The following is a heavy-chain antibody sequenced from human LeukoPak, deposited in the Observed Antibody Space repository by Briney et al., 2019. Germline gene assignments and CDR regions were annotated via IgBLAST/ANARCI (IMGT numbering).Heavy chain of an antibody. CDR2: ISWNSGSI. CDR3: AKGPYSGYDSPGDYFDY. Sequence: PGGSLRLSCGASGFTFDDYAMHWVRQAPGKGLEWVSGISWNSGSIGYADSVKGRFTISRDNAKNSLYLQMNSLRAEDTALYYCAKGPYSGYDSPGDYFDYWGQGTLVTVSS. CDR1: GFTFDDYA. V-gene: IGHV3-9*01. J-gene: IGHJ4*02. D-gene: IGHD5-12*01.